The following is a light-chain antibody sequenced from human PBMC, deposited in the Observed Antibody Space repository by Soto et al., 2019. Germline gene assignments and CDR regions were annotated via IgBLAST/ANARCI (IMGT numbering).Light chain of an antibody. CDR3: QKYDGAPLT. CDR2: TAS. CDR1: QDIIIA. J-gene: IGKJ4*01. Sequence: DIQMTQSPSSVSASVGDTVTITCRASQDIIIALAWFQQKPGEAPRLLIYTASSLHSGVPSRFSGSGSGTDFTLTISSLQPEDFATYYCQKYDGAPLTFGGGTKVEIK. V-gene: IGKV1-12*01.